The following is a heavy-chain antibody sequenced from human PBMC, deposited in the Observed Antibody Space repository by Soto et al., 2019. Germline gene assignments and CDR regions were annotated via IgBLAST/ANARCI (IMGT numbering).Heavy chain of an antibody. Sequence: QLQLQESGPGLVKPSETLSLTCTVSGGSISSSSYYWGWIRQPPGKGLEWIGSIYYSGSTYYNPSLKSRVTISVDTYKIQFSLKLSSVTAADTAVYYCARQAELYSYGPRPFDYWGQGTLVTVSS. J-gene: IGHJ4*02. D-gene: IGHD5-18*01. CDR1: GGSISSSSYY. V-gene: IGHV4-39*01. CDR3: ARQAELYSYGPRPFDY. CDR2: IYYSGST.